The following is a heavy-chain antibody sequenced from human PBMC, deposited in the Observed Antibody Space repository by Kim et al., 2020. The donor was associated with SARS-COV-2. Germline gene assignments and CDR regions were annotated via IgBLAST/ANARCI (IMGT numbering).Heavy chain of an antibody. CDR1: GYTFTGYY. D-gene: IGHD3-9*01. J-gene: IGHJ3*02. V-gene: IGHV1-2*04. Sequence: ASVKVSCKASGYTFTGYYMHWVRQAPGQGLEWMGWINPNSGGTNYAQKFQGWVTMTRDTSISTAYMELSRLRSDDTAVYYCARAPLLTGRPVGAFDIWGQGTMVTVSS. CDR3: ARAPLLTGRPVGAFDI. CDR2: INPNSGGT.